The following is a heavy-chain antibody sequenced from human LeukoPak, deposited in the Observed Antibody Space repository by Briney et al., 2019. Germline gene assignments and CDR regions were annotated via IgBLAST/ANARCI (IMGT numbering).Heavy chain of an antibody. V-gene: IGHV3-48*02. D-gene: IGHD3-16*01. CDR3: ARDWAWAFDY. CDR1: GFTFSSYV. Sequence: PGGSLRLSCAASGFTFSSYVMSWVRQAPGKGLEWVSYISGSSSLIWYAASVKGRFTISRDNAKNSLYLQMNSMRDEDTAVYYCARDWAWAFDYWGQGALVTVSS. CDR2: ISGSSSLI. J-gene: IGHJ4*02.